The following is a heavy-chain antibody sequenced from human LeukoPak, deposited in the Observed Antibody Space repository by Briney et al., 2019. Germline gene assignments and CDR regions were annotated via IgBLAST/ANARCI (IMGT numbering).Heavy chain of an antibody. CDR1: GYTFTSYG. V-gene: IGHV1-18*01. D-gene: IGHD1-26*01. J-gene: IGHJ4*02. Sequence: RASVKVSCKASGYTFTSYGILWVRQAPAQGLEWMGWISAYNGNTNYAQKLQGRVTMNTDTSTSTAYMELRSLRSDDTAVYYCARASGGSYYIVLSKHTPLDYWGQGTLVTVSS. CDR3: ARASGGSYYIVLSKHTPLDY. CDR2: ISAYNGNT.